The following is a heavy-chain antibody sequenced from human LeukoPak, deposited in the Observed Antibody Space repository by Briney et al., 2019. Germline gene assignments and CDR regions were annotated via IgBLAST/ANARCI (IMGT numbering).Heavy chain of an antibody. V-gene: IGHV3-33*01. J-gene: IGHJ4*02. CDR2: IWYDGVNK. CDR1: GINFSRLG. D-gene: IGHD1-26*01. Sequence: GGSLRLSCAASGINFSRLGMHWVRQAPGNGLEWVAVIWYDGVNKYYADSVKGRSTISRDNSKNTLYLQMNSLKADDTAVYYCAGAVGSYIDSWGQGTLVTVSS. CDR3: AGAVGSYIDS.